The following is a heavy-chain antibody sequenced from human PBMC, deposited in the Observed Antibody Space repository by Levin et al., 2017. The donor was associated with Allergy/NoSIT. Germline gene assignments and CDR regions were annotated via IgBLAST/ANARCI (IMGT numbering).Heavy chain of an antibody. CDR3: ARDRWDIVVVVAATQAPGGD. CDR1: GFTFSSYA. Sequence: PTGGSLRLSCAASGFTFSSYAMHWVRQAPGKGLEWVAVISYDGSNKYYADSVKGRFTISRDNSKNTLYLQMNSLRAEDTAVYYCARDRWDIVVVVAATQAPGGDWGQGTLVTVSS. CDR2: ISYDGSNK. D-gene: IGHD2-15*01. J-gene: IGHJ4*02. V-gene: IGHV3-30*04.